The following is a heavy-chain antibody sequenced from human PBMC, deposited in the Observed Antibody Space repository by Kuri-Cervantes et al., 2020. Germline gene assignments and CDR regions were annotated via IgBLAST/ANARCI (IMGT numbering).Heavy chain of an antibody. CDR2: IYPTDSDT. V-gene: IGHV5-51*01. Sequence: KVSCKASGYSFSSYWIGWPRQRPGKGLEWVGIIYPTDSDTRYSPSLQGQVTISVDKSVSTAYLQWSSLKASDTAMYYCASRSSGWYDAFDIWGQGTMVTVSS. CDR3: ASRSSGWYDAFDI. CDR1: GYSFSSYW. D-gene: IGHD6-19*01. J-gene: IGHJ3*02.